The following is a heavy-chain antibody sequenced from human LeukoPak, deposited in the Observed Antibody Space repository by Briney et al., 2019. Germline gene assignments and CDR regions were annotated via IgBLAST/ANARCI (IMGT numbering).Heavy chain of an antibody. CDR1: GFTFSSYA. D-gene: IGHD1-26*01. V-gene: IGHV3-23*01. Sequence: GGSLRPSCAASGFTFSSYAMSWVRQAPGKGLEWVSAISGSGGSTYYADSVKGRFTISRDNSKNTLYLQMNSLRAEDTAVYYCAKRWELLFYFDYWGQGTLVTVSS. CDR3: AKRWELLFYFDY. CDR2: ISGSGGST. J-gene: IGHJ4*02.